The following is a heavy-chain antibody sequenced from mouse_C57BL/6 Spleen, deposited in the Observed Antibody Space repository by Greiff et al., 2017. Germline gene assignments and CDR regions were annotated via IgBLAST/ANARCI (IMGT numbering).Heavy chain of an antibody. V-gene: IGHV1-59*01. J-gene: IGHJ2*01. CDR2: IDPSDSYT. CDR3: ARPDLLPSNGRDRRYFDY. Sequence: VQLQQPGAELVRPGTSVKLSCKASGYTFTSYWMHWVKQRPGQGLEWIGVIDPSDSYTNYNQKFKGKATLTVDKSSSTASMQLSSLTSEDSAVSYCARPDLLPSNGRDRRYFDYWGQGTTLTVSS. CDR1: GYTFTSYW. D-gene: IGHD2-5*01.